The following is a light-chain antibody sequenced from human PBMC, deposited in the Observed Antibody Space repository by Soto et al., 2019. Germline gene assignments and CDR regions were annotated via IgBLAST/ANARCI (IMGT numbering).Light chain of an antibody. V-gene: IGKV3-20*01. CDR3: QQYGRSPRT. J-gene: IGKJ1*01. Sequence: EIVLTQSPGTLSLSPGERATLSCRASQSVDSTYLAWYQQKPGQAPRLLIYGASSWATGIPDRFSGSGSGTDFTLTISRLEPEDFAVYYCQQYGRSPRTFGQGTRVEI. CDR2: GAS. CDR1: QSVDSTY.